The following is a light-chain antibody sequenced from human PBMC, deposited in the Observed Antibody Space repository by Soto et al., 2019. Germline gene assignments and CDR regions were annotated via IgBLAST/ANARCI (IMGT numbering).Light chain of an antibody. CDR1: SSDVGGYNY. V-gene: IGLV2-14*01. J-gene: IGLJ1*01. CDR2: DVS. Sequence: QSALTQPASVSRSPGQSFTISCTGTSSDVGGYNYVSWYQQHPGKAPKLMIYDVSNRPLGVSNRFSGSKSGNTASLTISGLQAEDEADYYCSSYTSSSTLLGTGTKVTVL. CDR3: SSYTSSSTL.